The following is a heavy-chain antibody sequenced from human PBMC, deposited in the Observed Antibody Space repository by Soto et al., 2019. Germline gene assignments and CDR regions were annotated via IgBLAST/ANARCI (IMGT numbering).Heavy chain of an antibody. CDR2: IYYNGNT. Sequence: PSETLSLTCTVSGGAVTSGSYYWSWIRQPPGKGLEWIGFIYYNGNTNQNPSLKSRVTISIDTSKNQFSLKLRSVTAADTAVYYCARGAAGTFDWFDPWGQGTQVTVSS. D-gene: IGHD6-13*01. V-gene: IGHV4-61*01. J-gene: IGHJ5*02. CDR3: ARGAAGTFDWFDP. CDR1: GGAVTSGSYY.